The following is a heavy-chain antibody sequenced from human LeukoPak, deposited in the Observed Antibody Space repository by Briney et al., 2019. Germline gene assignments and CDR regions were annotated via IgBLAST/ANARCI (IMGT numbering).Heavy chain of an antibody. CDR1: GFTFSSYG. V-gene: IGHV3-33*08. CDR2: IWYDGSNK. J-gene: IGHJ3*02. D-gene: IGHD5-24*01. CDR3: ARDLRDGFDAFDI. Sequence: GGSLRLSCAASGFTFSSYGMHWVRQAPGKGLEWVAVIWYDGSNKYYADSVKGRFTISRDNSKNTLYLQMNSLRAEDTAAYYCARDLRDGFDAFDIWGQGTMVTVSS.